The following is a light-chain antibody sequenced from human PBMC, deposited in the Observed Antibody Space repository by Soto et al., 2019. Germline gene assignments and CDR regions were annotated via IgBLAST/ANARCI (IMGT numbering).Light chain of an antibody. J-gene: IGKJ1*01. Sequence: EIVLTQSPATLSLSPGERATLSCRASQSVSSNYLAWYQQKPGQAPRPLIYGASSRATGIPDRFSGSGAGTDFTLTISRLEPEDFAVYYCQQYGSSPWTFGQGP. CDR3: QQYGSSPWT. CDR1: QSVSSNY. V-gene: IGKV3-20*01. CDR2: GAS.